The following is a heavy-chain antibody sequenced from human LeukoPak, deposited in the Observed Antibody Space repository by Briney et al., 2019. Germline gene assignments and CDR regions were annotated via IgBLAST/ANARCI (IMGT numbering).Heavy chain of an antibody. V-gene: IGHV3-23*01. CDR3: ATNPGGYSGYDWIAEDY. CDR1: GFTFSSYG. D-gene: IGHD5-12*01. Sequence: PGGSLRLSCAASGFTFSSYGMSWVRQAPGKGLEWVSAISGSGGSTHYADSVKGRFTIYRDNSKNTLYLQMNSLRAEDTAVYYCATNPGGYSGYDWIAEDYWGQGTLVTASS. CDR2: ISGSGGST. J-gene: IGHJ4*02.